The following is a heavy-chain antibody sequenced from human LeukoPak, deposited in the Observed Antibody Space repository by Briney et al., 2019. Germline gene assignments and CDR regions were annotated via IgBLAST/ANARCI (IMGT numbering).Heavy chain of an antibody. D-gene: IGHD4-11*01. CDR1: GLTFSTYA. Sequence: SVKVSCKTSGLTFSTYAFTWVRQAPGQGLGWMGGIIPIFDTAIYAQKFRGRVTITADESTSTAYMELSTLRSEDTAVYYCARGPTYSIYADWGQGTLVTVSS. CDR2: IIPIFDTA. CDR3: ARGPTYSIYAD. J-gene: IGHJ4*02. V-gene: IGHV1-69*13.